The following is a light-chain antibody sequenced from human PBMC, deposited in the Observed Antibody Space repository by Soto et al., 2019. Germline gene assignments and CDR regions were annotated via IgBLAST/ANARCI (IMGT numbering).Light chain of an antibody. Sequence: DIQMTQSPSTLSASVGDRVTITCRASQSISSRLAWYQQRPGKAPKLLIYDASNRATGIPARFSGSGSGTDFTLTISSLEPEDFAVYYCQQRSSWPPTFGGGTKVDIK. J-gene: IGKJ4*01. CDR3: QQRSSWPPT. CDR1: QSISSR. CDR2: DAS. V-gene: IGKV1-5*01.